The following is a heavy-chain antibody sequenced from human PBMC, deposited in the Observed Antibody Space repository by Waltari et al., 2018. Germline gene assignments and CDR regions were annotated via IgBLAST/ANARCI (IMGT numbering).Heavy chain of an antibody. D-gene: IGHD3-3*01. J-gene: IGHJ5*02. CDR2: ISAYNGNT. Sequence: QVQLVQSGAEVKKPGASVKVSCKASGYTFTSYGISWVRQAPGQGLEWMGWISAYNGNTNYAQKLQGRVTMTTDTSTSTAYMELRSLRSDDTAVYYCARDHLAHRITIFGVVIIGFDPWGQGTLVTVSS. CDR3: ARDHLAHRITIFGVVIIGFDP. CDR1: GYTFTSYG. V-gene: IGHV1-18*01.